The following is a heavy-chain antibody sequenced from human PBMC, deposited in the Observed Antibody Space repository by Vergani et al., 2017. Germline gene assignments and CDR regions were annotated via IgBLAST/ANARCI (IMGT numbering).Heavy chain of an antibody. CDR2: IYYSGST. CDR1: GGSISSGGYY. J-gene: IGHJ4*02. D-gene: IGHD2-8*02. V-gene: IGHV4-31*03. CDR3: ASPGRFYFDY. Sequence: QVQLQESGPGLVQPSQTLSLTCTVPGGSISSGGYYLSWIRQHPGKGLEWIGYIYYSGSTDYNPSLKSRDTITVDTSKNQFSLKLSSVTAADTAVYYCASPGRFYFDYWGQGTLVTVSS.